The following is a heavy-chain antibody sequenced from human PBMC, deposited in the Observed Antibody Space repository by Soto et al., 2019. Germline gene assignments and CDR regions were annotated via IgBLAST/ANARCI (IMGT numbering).Heavy chain of an antibody. J-gene: IGHJ5*02. CDR1: GGSISSYY. CDR2: IYYSGST. D-gene: IGHD1-26*01. V-gene: IGHV4-59*01. Sequence: SETLSLTCTVSGGSISSYYWSWIRQPPGKGLEWIGYIYYSGSTNYNPSLKSRVTMSVDTSKNQFSLKLSSVTAADTAVYYCEREIPGGWFDPWGQGPLVTVSS. CDR3: EREIPGGWFDP.